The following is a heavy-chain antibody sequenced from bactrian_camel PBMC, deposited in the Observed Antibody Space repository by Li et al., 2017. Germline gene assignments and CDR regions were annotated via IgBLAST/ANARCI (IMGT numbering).Heavy chain of an antibody. D-gene: IGHD2*01. Sequence: HVQLVESGGGLVQPGGSLRLSCAGTGFTFSNYYMSWVRQAPGKGLEWVSGIYGDGSRTEYLDSVKGRFTISRDNAKNTVDLQLNSLKTEDMAMYYCARNIGTWSLADWGQGTQVTGS. CDR2: IYGDGSRT. J-gene: IGHJ4*01. V-gene: IGHV3S6*01. CDR3: ARNIGTWSLAD. CDR1: GFTFSNYY.